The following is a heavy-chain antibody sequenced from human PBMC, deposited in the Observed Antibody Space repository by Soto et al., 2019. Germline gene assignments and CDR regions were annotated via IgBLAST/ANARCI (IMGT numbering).Heavy chain of an antibody. CDR2: IYHSGST. J-gene: IGHJ4*02. CDR3: GRLVLVAGVFDY. Sequence: SETLSLTCTVSGDSISSYYWSWIRQSPGKGLEWIGYIYHSGSTNYNPSLKSRVTISVDTSKNQFSLKLRSVTAADTAVYYCGRLVLVAGVFDYWGQGTLVTVSS. V-gene: IGHV4-59*08. D-gene: IGHD2-15*01. CDR1: GDSISSYY.